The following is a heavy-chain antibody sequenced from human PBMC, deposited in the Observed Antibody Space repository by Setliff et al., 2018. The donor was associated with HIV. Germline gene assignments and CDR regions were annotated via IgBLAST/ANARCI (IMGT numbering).Heavy chain of an antibody. CDR3: ARVNSDAFDV. CDR1: GGTFSYHT. V-gene: IGHV1-69*02. CDR2: IVPLLGVP. Sequence: ASVKVSCKASGGTFSYHTFTWVRQAPGQGLEWLGRIVPLLGVPDYAQKFQGRVTFTADRSTSTAYMELSSLRSEDTAVYYRARVNSDAFDVWGQGTKVTVSS. J-gene: IGHJ3*01.